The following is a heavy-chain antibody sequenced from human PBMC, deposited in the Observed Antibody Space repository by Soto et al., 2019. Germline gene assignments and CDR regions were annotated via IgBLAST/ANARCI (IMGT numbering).Heavy chain of an antibody. V-gene: IGHV3-21*01. J-gene: IGHJ3*02. CDR3: ARDAGIAAAGSHGDAFDI. D-gene: IGHD6-13*01. Sequence: GGSLRLSCAASGFTFSSYSMNWVRQAPGKGLEWVSSISSSSSYIYYADSVKGRFTISRDNAKNSLYLQMNSLRAEDTAVYYCARDAGIAAAGSHGDAFDIWGQGTMVTVSS. CDR2: ISSSSSYI. CDR1: GFTFSSYS.